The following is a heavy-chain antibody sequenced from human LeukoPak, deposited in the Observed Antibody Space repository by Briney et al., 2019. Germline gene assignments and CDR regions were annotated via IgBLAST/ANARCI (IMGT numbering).Heavy chain of an antibody. V-gene: IGHV6-1*01. Sequence: SQTLSLTCALSGDDVSTNKATWNWRRQSPSRGLEWLGRTYYRSQWYNDYAVSVKSRITITPDTSTNQFSLHLNSVTPDDTAVYYCVRLVGNSWLDYWGQGTLVTVSS. CDR2: TYYRSQWYN. D-gene: IGHD6-13*01. J-gene: IGHJ4*02. CDR1: GDDVSTNKAT. CDR3: VRLVGNSWLDY.